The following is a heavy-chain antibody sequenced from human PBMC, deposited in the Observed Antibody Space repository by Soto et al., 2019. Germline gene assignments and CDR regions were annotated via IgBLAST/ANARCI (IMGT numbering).Heavy chain of an antibody. CDR3: ARHRFSSSSHLDS. D-gene: IGHD6-6*01. V-gene: IGHV5-51*01. CDR1: GYTFNSYW. CDR2: IYPGGSET. J-gene: IGHJ5*01. Sequence: GESLKISCRTSGYTFNSYWIAWVRQMPGKGLEWMGIIYPGGSETRYSPSFQGQVTFSVDKSAATAYVQWNSLKASDTATYFCARHRFSSSSHLDSWGHGTLVTVSS.